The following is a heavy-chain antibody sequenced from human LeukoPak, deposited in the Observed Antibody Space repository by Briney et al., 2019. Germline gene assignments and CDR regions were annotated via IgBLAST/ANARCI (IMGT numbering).Heavy chain of an antibody. V-gene: IGHV4-59*01. Sequence: PSETLSLTCTDSGGSLSSYNWSWIRQPPGKGLEWIGYIYYTGSTEYHPSLKSRVTISLDTSKNQFSLKLTSVAAEDTAVYYCARVYQSAEYYFDYWGQGNLVSVSS. CDR2: IYYTGST. D-gene: IGHD2-2*01. J-gene: IGHJ4*02. CDR1: GGSLSSYN. CDR3: ARVYQSAEYYFDY.